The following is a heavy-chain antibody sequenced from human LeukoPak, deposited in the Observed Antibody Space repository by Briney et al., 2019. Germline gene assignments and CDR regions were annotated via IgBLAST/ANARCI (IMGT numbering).Heavy chain of an antibody. CDR1: GDSIGSHY. V-gene: IGHV4-59*11. J-gene: IGHJ3*02. Sequence: PSETLSLTCTVSGDSIGSHYWSWIRQPPGKGLEWIGYIFYVGSTNFNPSLKSRVTISVDTSKNQFSLKLSSVTAADTAVYYCARDYCDSRGEAFDIWGQGTMVTVSS. CDR3: ARDYCDSRGEAFDI. CDR2: IFYVGST. D-gene: IGHD2/OR15-2a*01.